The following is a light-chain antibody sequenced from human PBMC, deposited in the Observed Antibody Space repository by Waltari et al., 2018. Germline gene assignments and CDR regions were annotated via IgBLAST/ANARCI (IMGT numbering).Light chain of an antibody. CDR2: KDN. CDR3: YSAADNTLV. V-gene: IGLV3-27*01. J-gene: IGLJ2*01. CDR1: VLSNKY. Sequence: SYELTQPSSVSVSPGQTATITCSGEVLSNKYARWLQQRPGRAPVLVAYKDNERPPGIPERFSGSGSGTTVTLTIAGAQAEDEADYYCYSAADNTLVFGGGTKLTVL.